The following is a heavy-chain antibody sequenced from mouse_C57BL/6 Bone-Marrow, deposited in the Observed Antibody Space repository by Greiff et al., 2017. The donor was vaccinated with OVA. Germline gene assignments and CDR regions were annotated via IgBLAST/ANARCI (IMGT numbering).Heavy chain of an antibody. V-gene: IGHV1-15*01. CDR2: IDPETGGT. Sequence: VQLQQSGAELVRPGASVTLSCKASGYTFTGSEMHWVKQTPVHGLEWIGAIDPETGGTAYNQKFKGKALLTADKASSTAYMERLSLTSEDSADYYCTGGYRNCNAMDYWGRGNGVTVSA. D-gene: IGHD2-5*01. CDR1: GYTFTGSE. J-gene: IGHJ4*01. CDR3: TGGYRNCNAMDY.